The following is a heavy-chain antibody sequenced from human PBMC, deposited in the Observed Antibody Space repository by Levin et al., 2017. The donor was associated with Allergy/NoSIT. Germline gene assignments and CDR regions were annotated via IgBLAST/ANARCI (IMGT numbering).Heavy chain of an antibody. CDR2: SRNKARGYTT. CDR1: GFTFSDHY. Sequence: GGSLRLSCAISGFTFSDHYMDWVRQAPGKGLEWVGRSRNKARGYTTEYAASVRGRFTVSRDDSKRSLYLQMNSLKTEDTAVYYCVRGYHSFDIWGQGTVVTVSS. D-gene: IGHD2-2*01. V-gene: IGHV3-72*01. CDR3: VRGYHSFDI. J-gene: IGHJ3*02.